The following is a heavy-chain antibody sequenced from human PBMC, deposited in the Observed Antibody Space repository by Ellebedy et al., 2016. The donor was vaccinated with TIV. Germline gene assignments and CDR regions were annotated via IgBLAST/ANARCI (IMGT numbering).Heavy chain of an antibody. CDR1: GYTFTSYG. D-gene: IGHD2-2*02. V-gene: IGHV1-18*04. Sequence: AASVKVSCKASGYTFTSYGISWVRQAPGHGLEWMGWISRYNGNTSYAQKLQGRVTMTTDTSTSTAYMELRSLRSDDTAVYYCARDRYIKRIAWFDPWGQGTLVTVSS. CDR2: ISRYNGNT. CDR3: ARDRYIKRIAWFDP. J-gene: IGHJ5*02.